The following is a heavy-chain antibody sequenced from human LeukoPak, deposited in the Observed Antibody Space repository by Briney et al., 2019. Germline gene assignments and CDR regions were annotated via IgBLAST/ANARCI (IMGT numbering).Heavy chain of an antibody. Sequence: QPGGSLRLSCAVSGFTFSSFAMSWVRQAPGKGLEWVSDIRGSGGTTSYADSVKGRFTISRDNAKNSLYLQMNSLRAEDTAVYYCARGSSGLPGGYWGQGTLVTVSS. CDR3: ARGSSGLPGGY. J-gene: IGHJ4*02. V-gene: IGHV3-23*01. CDR2: IRGSGGTT. CDR1: GFTFSSFA. D-gene: IGHD5-12*01.